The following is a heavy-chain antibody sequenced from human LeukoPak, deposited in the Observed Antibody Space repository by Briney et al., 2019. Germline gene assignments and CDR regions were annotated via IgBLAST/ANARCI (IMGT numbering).Heavy chain of an antibody. CDR3: ARSFLYYYYCMDV. CDR1: GGSFSGYY. J-gene: IGHJ6*03. Sequence: PSETLSLTCAVYGGSFSGYYWSWIRQPPGKGLEWIGEINHSGSTNYNPSLKSRVTISVDTSKNQFSLKLSSVTAADTAVYYCARSFLYYYYCMDVWGKGTTVTVSS. D-gene: IGHD2/OR15-2a*01. V-gene: IGHV4-34*01. CDR2: INHSGST.